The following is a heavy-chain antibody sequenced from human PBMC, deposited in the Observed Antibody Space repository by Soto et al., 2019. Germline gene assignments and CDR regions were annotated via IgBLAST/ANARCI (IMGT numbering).Heavy chain of an antibody. V-gene: IGHV4-39*01. CDR2: IYYSGST. CDR3: ARHTMPAAMKD. CDR1: GGSISSSSYY. J-gene: IGHJ4*02. D-gene: IGHD2-2*01. Sequence: TPSLTRTVSGGSISSSSYYWGWIRQPPGKGLEWIGSIYYSGSTYYNPSLKSRVTISVDTSKNQFSLKLSSVTAADTAVYYCARHTMPAAMKDWGQGTLVTVSS.